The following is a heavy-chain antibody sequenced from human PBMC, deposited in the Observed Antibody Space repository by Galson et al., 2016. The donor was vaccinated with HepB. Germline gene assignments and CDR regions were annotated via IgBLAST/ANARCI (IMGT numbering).Heavy chain of an antibody. Sequence: SETLSLTCTVSGYSISVSYYWGWIRQSPGKGLEWIGNMYHSGSTHYNPSLKTRVTISMDTSKNQFSLKLSSVTAADTAIDYCARVMMVAGMFDSWGQGTLVTVSA. J-gene: IGHJ4*02. D-gene: IGHD6-19*01. CDR2: MYHSGST. V-gene: IGHV4-38-2*02. CDR1: GYSISVSYY. CDR3: ARVMMVAGMFDS.